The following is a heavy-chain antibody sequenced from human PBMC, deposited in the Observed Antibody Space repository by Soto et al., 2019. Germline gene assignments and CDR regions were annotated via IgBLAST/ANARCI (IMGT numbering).Heavy chain of an antibody. CDR2: INPSGGST. CDR3: ARDGGEKVGALYYFDY. V-gene: IGHV1-46*03. D-gene: IGHD1-26*01. CDR1: GYTFTSYY. Sequence: ASVKVSCKASGYTFTSYYMHWVRQAPGQGLEWMGIINPSGGSTSYAQKFQGRVTMTRDTSTSTVYMELSSLRSEDTAVYYCARDGGEKVGALYYFDYWGQGTLVTVSS. J-gene: IGHJ4*02.